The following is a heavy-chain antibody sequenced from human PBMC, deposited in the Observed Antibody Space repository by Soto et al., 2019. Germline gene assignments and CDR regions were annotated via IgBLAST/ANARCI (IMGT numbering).Heavy chain of an antibody. CDR3: ARDSDDSSGYYYDY. V-gene: IGHV3-21*01. CDR1: GFTFSSYS. D-gene: IGHD3-22*01. J-gene: IGHJ4*02. Sequence: EVQLVESGGGLVKPGGSLRLSCAASGFTFSSYSMNWVRQAPGKGLEWVSSISSSSSYIYYADSVKGRFTIYRDNAKNSLYLQMNSLRAEDTAVYYCARDSDDSSGYYYDYWGQGTLVTVSS. CDR2: ISSSSSYI.